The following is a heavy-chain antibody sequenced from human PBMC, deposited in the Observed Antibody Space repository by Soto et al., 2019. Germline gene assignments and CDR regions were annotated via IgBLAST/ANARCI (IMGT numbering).Heavy chain of an antibody. J-gene: IGHJ5*02. CDR3: ARDQLYIQGVNHNWFYP. Sequence: GASVKVSCKASGYTFTSYGISWVRQAPGQGLEWMGWISAYNGNTNYAQKLQGRVTMTTDTSTSTAYMELRSLRSDDTAVYYCARDQLYIQGVNHNWFYPWSQGTVVTVSS. CDR2: ISAYNGNT. V-gene: IGHV1-18*01. CDR1: GYTFTSYG. D-gene: IGHD3-10*02.